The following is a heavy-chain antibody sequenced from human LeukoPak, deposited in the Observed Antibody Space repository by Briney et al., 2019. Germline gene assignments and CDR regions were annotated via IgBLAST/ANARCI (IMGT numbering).Heavy chain of an antibody. CDR1: GYAFTSYG. CDR3: ARVGYYDSSGYFYFDY. Sequence: ASVKVSCKASGYAFTSYGFSWVRQAPGQGLEWMGWISAYNGNTNYAQKLQGRVTMTTDTSTSTAYMELTSLRSDDTAVYFCARVGYYDSSGYFYFDYWGQGTLVTVSS. D-gene: IGHD3-22*01. J-gene: IGHJ4*02. V-gene: IGHV1-18*01. CDR2: ISAYNGNT.